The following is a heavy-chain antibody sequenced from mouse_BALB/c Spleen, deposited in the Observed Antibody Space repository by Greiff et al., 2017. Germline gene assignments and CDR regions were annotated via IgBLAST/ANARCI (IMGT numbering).Heavy chain of an antibody. CDR2: INPSNGRT. Sequence: QVQLQQPGAELVKPGASVKLSCKASGYTFTSYWMHWVKQRPGQGLEWIGEINPSNGRTNYNEKFKSKATLTVDKSSSTAYMQLSSLTSEDSAVYYCARGGNCLDYWGQGTTLTVSS. CDR1: GYTFTSYW. J-gene: IGHJ2*01. D-gene: IGHD2-1*01. CDR3: ARGGNCLDY. V-gene: IGHV1S81*02.